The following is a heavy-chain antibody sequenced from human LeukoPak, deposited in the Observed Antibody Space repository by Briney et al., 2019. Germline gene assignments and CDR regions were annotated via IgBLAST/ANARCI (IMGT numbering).Heavy chain of an antibody. D-gene: IGHD6-19*01. CDR2: ISYDGSNK. V-gene: IGHV3-30*03. CDR3: ARGERSIAVAGTWFDP. J-gene: IGHJ5*02. Sequence: GGSLRLSCAASGFTFSSYGMHWVRRAPGKGLEWVAVISYDGSNKQYADSVKGRFTISRDNAKNTLYLQMNSLRAEDTAVYYCARGERSIAVAGTWFDPWGQGTLVTVSS. CDR1: GFTFSSYG.